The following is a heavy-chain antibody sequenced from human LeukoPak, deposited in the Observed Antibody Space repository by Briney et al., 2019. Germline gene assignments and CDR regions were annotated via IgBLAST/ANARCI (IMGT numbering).Heavy chain of an antibody. D-gene: IGHD3-9*01. J-gene: IGHJ4*02. CDR1: GFTLSNYA. CDR3: SKWGDYDVLTGYYDSDF. Sequence: GGSLRLSCAASGFTLSNYAMSWVRQAPGKGLEWVSAIFGSGGSTYYADSVKGRFTISRDNSKNTLFPQMNSLRVEDTALYYCSKWGDYDVLTGYYDSDFWGQGTLVTVSS. CDR2: IFGSGGST. V-gene: IGHV3-23*01.